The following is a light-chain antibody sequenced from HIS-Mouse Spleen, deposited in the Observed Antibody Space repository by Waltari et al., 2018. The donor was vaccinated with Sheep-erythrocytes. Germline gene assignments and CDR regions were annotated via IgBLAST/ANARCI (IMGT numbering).Light chain of an antibody. J-gene: IGLJ3*02. CDR3: CSYAGSYTFWV. V-gene: IGLV2-11*01. CDR1: STDVGAYNY. Sequence: QSALTQPRSVSGSPGQSVTISCPGTSTDVGAYNYVSWYQQPPGKAPKLMIYDVSKRPSGVPDRFSGSKSGNTASLTISGLQAEDEADYYCCSYAGSYTFWVFGGGTKLTVL. CDR2: DVS.